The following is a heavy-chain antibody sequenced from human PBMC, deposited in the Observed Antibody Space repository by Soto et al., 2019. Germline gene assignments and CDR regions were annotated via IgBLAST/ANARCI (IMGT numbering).Heavy chain of an antibody. D-gene: IGHD3-9*01. Sequence: SETLSLTSTVSGGSISSGGYYWSWIRQHPGKGLEWIGYIYYSGSTYYNPSLKSRVTISVDTSKNQFSLKLSSVTAADTAVYYCARALHDQERYFDWLPTTYYFDYWGQGTLVTVSS. J-gene: IGHJ4*02. CDR3: ARALHDQERYFDWLPTTYYFDY. V-gene: IGHV4-31*03. CDR1: GGSISSGGYY. CDR2: IYYSGST.